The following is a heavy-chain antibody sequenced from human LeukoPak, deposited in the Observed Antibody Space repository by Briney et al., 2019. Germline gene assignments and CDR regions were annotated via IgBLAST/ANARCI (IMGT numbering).Heavy chain of an antibody. CDR1: GGSFSGYY. CDR3: ASLTGTTDYYYYYMDV. CDR2: INHSGST. V-gene: IGHV4-34*01. Sequence: SDTLSLTCAVYGGSFSGYYWSWIRQPPGKGLEWIGEINHSGSTNYNPSLKSRVTISVDTSKNQFSLKLSSVTAADTAVYYCASLTGTTDYYYYYMDVWGKGTTVTVSS. J-gene: IGHJ6*03. D-gene: IGHD1-20*01.